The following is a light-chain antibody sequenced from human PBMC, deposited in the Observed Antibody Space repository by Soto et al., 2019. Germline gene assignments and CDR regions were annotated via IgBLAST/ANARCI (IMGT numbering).Light chain of an antibody. CDR2: KAS. CDR3: QQYNSYSPT. V-gene: IGKV1-5*03. Sequence: DIQMTQSPSTLSASVGDRVTITCRASQSISSWLAWYQRKPGKAPKLLIYKASNLESGVPSRFSGSGSETEFTLTISGLQPGDSATYYCQQYNSYSPTFGQGTKVDI. J-gene: IGKJ1*01. CDR1: QSISSW.